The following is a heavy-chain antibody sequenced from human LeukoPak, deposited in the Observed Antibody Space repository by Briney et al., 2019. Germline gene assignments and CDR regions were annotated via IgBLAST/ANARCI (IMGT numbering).Heavy chain of an antibody. D-gene: IGHD3-10*01. CDR3: ARDGDYYGSGSLNWFDP. CDR1: GGSISSSNW. CDR2: IYHSGST. Sequence: SGTLSLTCAVSGGSISSSNWWSWVRQPPGKGLEWIGEIYHSGSTNYNPSLKSRVTISVDKSKNQFPLKLSSVTAADTAVYYCARDGDYYGSGSLNWFDPWGQGTLVTVSS. J-gene: IGHJ5*02. V-gene: IGHV4-4*02.